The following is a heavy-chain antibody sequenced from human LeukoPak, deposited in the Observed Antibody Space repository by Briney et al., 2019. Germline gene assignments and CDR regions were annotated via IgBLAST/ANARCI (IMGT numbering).Heavy chain of an antibody. Sequence: GGSLRLSCAASGFTVSSNYMSWVRQVPGKGLEWVSVIYSGGSTYYADSVKGRFAIARDNSKNTLYLQMNSLRAEDTAVYYCARVTGYGGNVDYWGQGTLVTVSS. CDR2: IYSGGST. V-gene: IGHV3-66*02. J-gene: IGHJ4*02. D-gene: IGHD4-23*01. CDR3: ARVTGYGGNVDY. CDR1: GFTVSSNY.